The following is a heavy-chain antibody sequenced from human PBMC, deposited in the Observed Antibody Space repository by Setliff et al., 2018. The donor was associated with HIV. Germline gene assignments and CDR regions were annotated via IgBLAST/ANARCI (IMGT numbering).Heavy chain of an antibody. CDR3: ARLPDINSYVLNWFDDIDY. Sequence: SETLSLTCTVSYGSISGHYWTWIRQPPGKGLEWIGYIHHSGGTQYNPSLMSRLTMSVDSSKNQFSLSLSSVTAADTAVYYCARLPDINSYVLNWFDDIDYWGHGTQVTVSS. V-gene: IGHV4-59*11. J-gene: IGHJ4*01. CDR2: IHHSGGT. D-gene: IGHD5-18*01. CDR1: YGSISGHY.